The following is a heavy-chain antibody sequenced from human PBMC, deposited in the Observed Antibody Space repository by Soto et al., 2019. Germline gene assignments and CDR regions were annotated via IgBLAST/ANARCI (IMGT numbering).Heavy chain of an antibody. V-gene: IGHV3-74*01. CDR1: GFTFSSYW. CDR3: ARPPSAYYYGSGSYGPGFGAFDI. Sequence: EVQLVESGGGLVQPGGSLRLSCAASGFTFSSYWMHWVRQAPGKGLVWVSRINSDGSSTSYADSVKGRFTISRDNAKSTLQLQMNSLGAENTAVYYCARPPSAYYYGSGSYGPGFGAFDIWGQGTMVTVSS. D-gene: IGHD3-10*01. CDR2: INSDGSST. J-gene: IGHJ3*02.